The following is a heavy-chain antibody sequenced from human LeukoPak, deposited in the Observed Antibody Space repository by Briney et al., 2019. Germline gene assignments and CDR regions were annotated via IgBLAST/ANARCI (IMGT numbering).Heavy chain of an antibody. CDR2: IYYSGST. V-gene: IGHV4-59*01. Sequence: PSETLSLTCTVSVGSISSYDWSWIRQPPGKGLEWIGYIYYSGSTNYNPSLKSRVTISVDTSKNQFSLKLSSVTAADTAVYYCARDLGYSSGWPYYYYGMDVWGQGTTVTVSS. CDR3: ARDLGYSSGWPYYYYGMDV. D-gene: IGHD6-19*01. J-gene: IGHJ6*02. CDR1: VGSISSYD.